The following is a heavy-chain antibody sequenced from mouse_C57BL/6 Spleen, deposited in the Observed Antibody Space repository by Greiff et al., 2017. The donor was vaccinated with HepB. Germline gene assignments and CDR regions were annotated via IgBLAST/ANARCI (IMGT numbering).Heavy chain of an antibody. V-gene: IGHV14-2*01. CDR1: GFNIKDYY. Sequence: VQLKQSGAELVKPGASVKLSCTASGFNIKDYYMHWVKQRTEQGLEWIGRIDPEDGETKYAPNFQGKATITADTSSNTAYLQLSSLTSEDTAVYYCARSPIYYDYDWFAYWGQGTLVTVSA. CDR2: IDPEDGET. J-gene: IGHJ3*01. D-gene: IGHD2-4*01. CDR3: ARSPIYYDYDWFAY.